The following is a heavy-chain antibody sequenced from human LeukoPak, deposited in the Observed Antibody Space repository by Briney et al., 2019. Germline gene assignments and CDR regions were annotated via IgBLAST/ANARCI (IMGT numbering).Heavy chain of an antibody. V-gene: IGHV3-9*01. D-gene: IGHD6-13*01. CDR1: GFTFDDYA. CDR2: ISWNSDSI. J-gene: IGHJ6*03. Sequence: GGSLRLSCAASGFTFDDYAMHWVRQAPGKGLEWVSGISWNSDSIGSADSVKGRFTISRDNAKNSLYLQMNSLRAEDTAVYYCARGIAAAFYYYMDVWGKGTTVTVSS. CDR3: ARGIAAAFYYYMDV.